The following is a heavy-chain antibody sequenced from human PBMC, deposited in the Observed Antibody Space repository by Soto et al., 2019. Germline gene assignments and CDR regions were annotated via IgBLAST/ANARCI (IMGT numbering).Heavy chain of an antibody. CDR2: IYWDGNK. D-gene: IGHD2-2*01. CDR3: KHCSMGTRGTSFFAH. CDR1: GFSLISIALGMG. V-gene: IGHV2-5*02. J-gene: IGHJ4*02. Sequence: SGPTLVNPTQTLTLTCNFSGFSLISIALGMGVGWIRQPPGKALEWLALIYWDGNKRYNPSLKSRLTITKDSSQSQVVLTMTNMDAVDTGPYYCKHCSMGTRGTSFFAHWGQGALVTVSA.